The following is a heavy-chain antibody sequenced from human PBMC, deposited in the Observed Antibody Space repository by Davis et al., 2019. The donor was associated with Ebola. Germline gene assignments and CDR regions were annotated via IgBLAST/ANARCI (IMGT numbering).Heavy chain of an antibody. CDR2: ISWDGGST. V-gene: IGHV3-43*01. D-gene: IGHD6-19*01. CDR3: VNRYSSGWVPHYYYYGMDV. J-gene: IGHJ6*02. Sequence: PGGSLRLSCAASGFTFDDYTMHWVRQAPGKGLEWVSLISWDGGSTYYADSVKGRFTISRDNSKNTLYLQMSSLRAEDTAVYYCVNRYSSGWVPHYYYYGMDVWGQGTTVTVSS. CDR1: GFTFDDYT.